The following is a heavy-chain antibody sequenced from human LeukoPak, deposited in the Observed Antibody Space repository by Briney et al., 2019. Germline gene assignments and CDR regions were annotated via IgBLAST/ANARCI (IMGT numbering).Heavy chain of an antibody. CDR3: ARTYDFWSGYPRPFDY. J-gene: IGHJ4*02. D-gene: IGHD3-3*01. Sequence: ASVKVSCKASGYTFTSYGISWVRQAPGQGLEWMGWISAHNGNTDYAQKLQGRVTMTTGTSTSTAYMELRSLRSDDTAVYYCARTYDFWSGYPRPFDYWGQGTLVTVSS. V-gene: IGHV1-18*01. CDR2: ISAHNGNT. CDR1: GYTFTSYG.